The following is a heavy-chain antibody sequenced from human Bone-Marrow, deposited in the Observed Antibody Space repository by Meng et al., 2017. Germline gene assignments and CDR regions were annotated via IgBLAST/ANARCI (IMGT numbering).Heavy chain of an antibody. Sequence: QVQLQESGPGLVKPSQTLSLTCTVSGGSISSDGYYWSWIRQRPGKGLEWIGYIYYSGSTYYNPSLKSRVTMSVDTSKNQFSLKLSSVTAADTAIYYCARDNEGTVDYWGQGALVTVSS. CDR3: ARDNEGTVDY. CDR1: GGSISSDGYY. D-gene: IGHD1-1*01. V-gene: IGHV4-31*03. CDR2: IYYSGST. J-gene: IGHJ4*02.